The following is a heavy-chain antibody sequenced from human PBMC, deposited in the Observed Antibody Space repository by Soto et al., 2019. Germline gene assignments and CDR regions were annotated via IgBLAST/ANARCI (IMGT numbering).Heavy chain of an antibody. CDR2: INSDGSST. J-gene: IGHJ5*02. CDR1: GFTFSSYW. CDR3: ASDSSSWYKWFDL. D-gene: IGHD6-13*01. Sequence: WGALRLSCAASGFTFSSYWMHWVRQAPGKGLVWVSRINSDGSSTSYADSVKGRFTISRDNAKNTLYLQMNSLRAEDTAVYYCASDSSSWYKWFDLWGPATLVTVSS. V-gene: IGHV3-74*01.